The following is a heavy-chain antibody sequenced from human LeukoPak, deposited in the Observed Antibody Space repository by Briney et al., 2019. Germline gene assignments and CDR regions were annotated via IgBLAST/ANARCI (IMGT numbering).Heavy chain of an antibody. CDR2: VSGSGGNT. CDR3: ARGSGGSCYSSFGY. V-gene: IGHV3-23*01. J-gene: IGHJ4*02. CDR1: GFTFNSYA. D-gene: IGHD2-15*01. Sequence: PGGSLRLSCAASGFTFNSYAMNWVRQAPGKGLEWVSGVSGSGGNTFYAGSVKGRYTISRDNSDNTLYLQMNSLRAEDTAVYYCARGSGGSCYSSFGYWGQGILVTVSS.